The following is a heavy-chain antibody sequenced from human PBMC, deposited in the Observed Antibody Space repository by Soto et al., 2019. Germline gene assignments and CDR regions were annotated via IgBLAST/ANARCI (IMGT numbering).Heavy chain of an antibody. CDR1: GGSISSYY. CDR3: ARGRIAVAGNTIRWFDP. D-gene: IGHD6-19*01. Sequence: SETLSLTCTVSGGSISSYYWRWIRQPPGKGLEWIGYIYYSGSTNYNPSLKSRVTISVDTSKNQFSLKLSSVTAADTAVYYCARGRIAVAGNTIRWFDPWGQGTLVTVSS. CDR2: IYYSGST. V-gene: IGHV4-59*01. J-gene: IGHJ5*02.